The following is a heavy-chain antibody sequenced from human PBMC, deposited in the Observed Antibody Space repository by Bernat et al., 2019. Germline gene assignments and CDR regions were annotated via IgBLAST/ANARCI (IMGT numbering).Heavy chain of an antibody. CDR2: ISESGDKT. D-gene: IGHD2-15*01. CDR3: AKGSGFDS. V-gene: IGHV3-23*01. Sequence: EVQLLESGGGLVQPGGSLRISCAASGFTFSNYTMSWVRQAPGKGLEWVSRISESGDKTYYADSVKGRFTISRDNSRNTWYLQMNSLRVEDAALYYCAKGSGFDSWGQGTLVTVSS. J-gene: IGHJ4*02. CDR1: GFTFSNYT.